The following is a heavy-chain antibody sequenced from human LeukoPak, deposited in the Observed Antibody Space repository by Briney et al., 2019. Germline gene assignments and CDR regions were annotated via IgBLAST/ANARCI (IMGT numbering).Heavy chain of an antibody. CDR1: GFTFRNYV. D-gene: IGHD3-9*01. J-gene: IGHJ4*02. CDR2: TSSDLNVK. Sequence: GGSLRLSCAASGFTFRNYVIHWVRQAPGKGLEWVAVTSSDLNVKLYADSVKGRFTISRDNSRSTLYLQMNSLRPEDTAVYYCARGGGRGYDILTGYYHVWGQGTLVTVSS. V-gene: IGHV3-30-3*01. CDR3: ARGGGRGYDILTGYYHV.